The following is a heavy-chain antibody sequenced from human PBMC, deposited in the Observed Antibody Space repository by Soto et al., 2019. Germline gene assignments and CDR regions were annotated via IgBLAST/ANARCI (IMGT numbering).Heavy chain of an antibody. J-gene: IGHJ4*02. CDR1: GFTFSSYG. Sequence: GGSLRLSCAASGFTFSSYGMHWVRQAPGKGLEWVAVIWYDGSNKYYADSVKGRFTISRDNSKNTLYLQMNSLRAEDTAVYYCARDQPYYYDSSLDYWGQGTLVTVSS. D-gene: IGHD3-22*01. CDR2: IWYDGSNK. CDR3: ARDQPYYYDSSLDY. V-gene: IGHV3-33*01.